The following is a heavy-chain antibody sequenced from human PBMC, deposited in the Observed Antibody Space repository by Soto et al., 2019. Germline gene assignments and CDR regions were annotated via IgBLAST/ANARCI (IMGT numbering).Heavy chain of an antibody. CDR2: IYWDDDK. D-gene: IGHD2-15*01. V-gene: IGHV2-5*02. Sequence: QITLKESGPPLVKPTQTLTLTCTFSGFSLSTSGVGVGWIRQPPGKALEWLALIYWDDDKRYSPSLKSRLTITKDTSNNHVVLTMTNMDPVDTATYYCALRRGYCRGGSCYSIWFDPWGQGTLVTVSS. CDR3: ALRRGYCRGGSCYSIWFDP. CDR1: GFSLSTSGVG. J-gene: IGHJ5*02.